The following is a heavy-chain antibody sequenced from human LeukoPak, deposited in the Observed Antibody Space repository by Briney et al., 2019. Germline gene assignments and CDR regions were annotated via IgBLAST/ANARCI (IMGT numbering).Heavy chain of an antibody. Sequence: GSLRLSCAASGFTFGSYNMNWVRQAPGKGLEWIGEINHSGSTNYNPSLKSRVTISVDTSKNQFSLKLSSVTAADTAVYYCARGVGYCTNGVCYGSPSNGMDVWGQGTTVTVSS. CDR2: INHSGST. V-gene: IGHV4-34*01. CDR1: GFTFGSYN. D-gene: IGHD2-8*01. J-gene: IGHJ6*02. CDR3: ARGVGYCTNGVCYGSPSNGMDV.